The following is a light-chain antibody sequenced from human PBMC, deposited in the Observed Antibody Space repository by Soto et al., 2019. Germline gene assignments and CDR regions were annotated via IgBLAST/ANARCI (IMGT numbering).Light chain of an antibody. CDR2: EVS. CDR3: CSYAGSYSLYV. Sequence: QSALTQPASVSGSPGQSLTISCPGTNSDVGSYNLVSWYQQHPGKAPKLMIYEVSKRPSGVSNRFSGSKSGNTASLTISGLQAEDEADYYCCSYAGSYSLYVFGSGTKVTVL. J-gene: IGLJ1*01. CDR1: NSDVGSYNL. V-gene: IGLV2-23*02.